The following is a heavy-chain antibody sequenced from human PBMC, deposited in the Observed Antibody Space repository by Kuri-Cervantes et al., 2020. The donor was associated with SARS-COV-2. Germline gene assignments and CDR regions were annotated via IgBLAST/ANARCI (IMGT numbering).Heavy chain of an antibody. V-gene: IGHV4-4*07. CDR3: ARGDGAYSSSSPFDY. D-gene: IGHD6-6*01. CDR2: IYTSGST. CDR1: GGSISSYY. J-gene: IGHJ4*02. Sequence: SETLSLTCTVSGGSISSYYWSWIRQPAGKGLEWTGRIYTSGSTNYNPSLKSRVTVSVDTSKNQFSLKLSSVTAADTAVYYCARGDGAYSSSSPFDYWGQGTLVTVSS.